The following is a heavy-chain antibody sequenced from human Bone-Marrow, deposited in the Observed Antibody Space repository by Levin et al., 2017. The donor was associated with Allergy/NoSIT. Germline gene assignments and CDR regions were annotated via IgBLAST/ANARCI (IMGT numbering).Heavy chain of an antibody. D-gene: IGHD3-10*01. Sequence: GESLKISCKASVSSYAINWLRQAPGQGPEWMGWINTNNGNPRYAQGFTGRFVFSLDTSVSTANLQISSLKAEDTAVYYCASDITVRGSKAMDVWGQGTTVTVSS. CDR1: VSSYA. V-gene: IGHV7-4-1*02. J-gene: IGHJ6*02. CDR3: ASDITVRGSKAMDV. CDR2: INTNNGNP.